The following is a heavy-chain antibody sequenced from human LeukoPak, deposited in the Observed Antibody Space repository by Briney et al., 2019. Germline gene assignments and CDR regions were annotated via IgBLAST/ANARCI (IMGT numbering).Heavy chain of an antibody. CDR2: IYHSGST. V-gene: IGHV4-30-2*01. CDR1: GGSISSGGYY. CDR3: AREGIAVAGYYFDY. D-gene: IGHD6-19*01. J-gene: IGHJ4*02. Sequence: PSETLSLTCTVSGGSISSGGYYWSWIRQPPGKGLEWIGYIYHSGSTYYNPSLKSRVTISVDKSKNQFSLQLNSVTPEDTAVYYCAREGIAVAGYYFDYWGQGTLVTVSS.